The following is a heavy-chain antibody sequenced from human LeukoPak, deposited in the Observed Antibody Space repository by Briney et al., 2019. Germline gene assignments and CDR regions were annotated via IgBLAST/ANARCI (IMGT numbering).Heavy chain of an antibody. CDR2: ISSSYI. CDR1: GFTFSSYS. CDR3: ARDISSSPVDY. D-gene: IGHD6-6*01. J-gene: IGHJ4*02. V-gene: IGHV3-21*01. Sequence: PGGSLRLSCAASGFTFSSYSMNWVRQAPGKGLEWVSSISSSYIYYADSVKSRFTISRDNAKNSLYLQMNSLRAEDTAVYYCARDISSSPVDYWGQGTLVTVSS.